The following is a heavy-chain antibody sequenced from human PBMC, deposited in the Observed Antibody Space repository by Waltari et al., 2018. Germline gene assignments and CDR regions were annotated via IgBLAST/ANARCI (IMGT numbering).Heavy chain of an antibody. D-gene: IGHD1-7*01. J-gene: IGHJ5*02. CDR2: ISTSISYI. Sequence: VQLVESGGGLVKSGGSLSLSCAGSGHSFNRYRLHWVRQAPGKGVEWISSISTSISYIFYVDSGKGRFTISRDNAKNSLYLQMNSLRAEDTAMYYCVRGRIGTTQSGDWFDPWGQGTLVTVSS. V-gene: IGHV3-21*02. CDR3: VRGRIGTTQSGDWFDP. CDR1: GHSFNRYR.